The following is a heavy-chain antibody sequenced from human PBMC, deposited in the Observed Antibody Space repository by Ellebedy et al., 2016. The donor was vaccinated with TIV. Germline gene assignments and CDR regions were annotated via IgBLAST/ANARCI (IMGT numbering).Heavy chain of an antibody. J-gene: IGHJ4*02. D-gene: IGHD2-2*01. CDR2: LRAYNGNT. CDR1: GYPFHNSG. Sequence: AASVKVSCKASGYPFHNSGVSWVRQAPGQGLEWVGWLRAYNGNTKYGQKFQGRISLTTDTSMGTAYMDLRSLRSDDTGVYFCARDVPADAAALLDYWGQGTRVTVSS. CDR3: ARDVPADAAALLDY. V-gene: IGHV1-18*04.